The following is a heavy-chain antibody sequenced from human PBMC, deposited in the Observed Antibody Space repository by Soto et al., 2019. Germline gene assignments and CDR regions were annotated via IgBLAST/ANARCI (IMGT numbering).Heavy chain of an antibody. J-gene: IGHJ6*02. Sequence: QVPLLQSGAEVKKPGSSVKVSCKASGGTFSSCAISWVRQAPGQGLEWMGGIIPISGTANYAQKFQGRVTITADESTNTAYLGLSRLRSANTPAYYWARSHGSSTTLQLYYYYSYGMHVWGPATKVPVSS. D-gene: IGHD2-2*01. CDR2: IIPISGTA. V-gene: IGHV1-69*01. CDR1: GGTFSSCA. CDR3: ARSHGSSTTLQLYYYYSYGMHV.